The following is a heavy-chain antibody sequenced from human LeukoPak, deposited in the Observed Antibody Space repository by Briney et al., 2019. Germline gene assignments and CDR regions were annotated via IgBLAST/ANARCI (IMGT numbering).Heavy chain of an antibody. D-gene: IGHD2-8*02. J-gene: IGHJ4*02. Sequence: SETLSLTCTVSGGSISSYYWSWIRQPPGKGLEWIGYIYYSGSTNYNPSLKSRVTISVDTSKNQFSLKLNSVTAADTAVYYCARFERSTGCYWGQGTLVTVSS. CDR3: ARFERSTGCY. V-gene: IGHV4-59*08. CDR1: GGSISSYY. CDR2: IYYSGST.